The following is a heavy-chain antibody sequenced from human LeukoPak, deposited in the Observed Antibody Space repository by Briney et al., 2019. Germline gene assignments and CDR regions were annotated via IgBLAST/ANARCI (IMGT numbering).Heavy chain of an antibody. Sequence: PGGSLRLSCAASGFTFSSYAIYWVRQAPGKGLEWVSGINGSGGITYFADPVKGVFTISRNTSKNTVHMLMNSLSAWDKAISDCAKTTTGYSSGRYPGWPVDCWGQGSLVTVSS. V-gene: IGHV3-23*01. CDR2: INGSGGIT. CDR1: GFTFSSYA. CDR3: AKTTTGYSSGRYPGWPVDC. J-gene: IGHJ4*02. D-gene: IGHD6-19*01.